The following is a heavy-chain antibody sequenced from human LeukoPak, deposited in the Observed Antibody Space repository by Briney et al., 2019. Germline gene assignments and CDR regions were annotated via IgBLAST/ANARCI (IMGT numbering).Heavy chain of an antibody. V-gene: IGHV3-74*01. J-gene: IGHJ4*02. CDR1: GFTFSSYS. Sequence: GGSLRLSCTASGFTFSSYSMNWARQAPGKGLEWVSLIQSDGSGTTYTDSMKGRFIISRDNAKNTLYLQMTSLTAEDTAVYYCARDNTGSIDHWGQGTLVTVSS. CDR3: ARDNTGSIDH. CDR2: IQSDGSGT. D-gene: IGHD2-8*02.